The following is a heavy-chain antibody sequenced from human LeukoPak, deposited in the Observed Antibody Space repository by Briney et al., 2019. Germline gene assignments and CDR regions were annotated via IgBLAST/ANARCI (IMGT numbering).Heavy chain of an antibody. J-gene: IGHJ6*02. CDR2: IIPIFGIA. V-gene: IGHV1-69*04. CDR3: ARGAGSTGYYYGMDV. CDR1: GDTFSSYA. D-gene: IGHD4-11*01. Sequence: SVKVSCKASGDTFSSYAISWVRQAPGQGLEWMGRIIPIFGIANYAQKFQGRVTITADKSTSTAYMELSSLRSEDTAVYYCARGAGSTGYYYGMDVWGQGTTVTVSS.